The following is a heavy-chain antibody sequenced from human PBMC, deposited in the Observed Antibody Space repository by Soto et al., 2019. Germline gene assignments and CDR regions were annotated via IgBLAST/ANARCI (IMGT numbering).Heavy chain of an antibody. V-gene: IGHV1-46*02. CDR2: ITPSSGST. CDR1: GYTFNNYF. D-gene: IGHD1-7*01. J-gene: IGHJ5*02. CDR3: ARDLVPIWNYVGLAPGAQHWFDP. Sequence: QVQLVQSGAEVRKPGASVKVSCKASGYTFNNYFMHWVRQAPAQGLEWMGVITPSSGSTTYAQRFPGRLPMTRDTSTSTVYMELRSLRSEDTAVYFCARDLVPIWNYVGLAPGAQHWFDPWGQGTLVTVSS.